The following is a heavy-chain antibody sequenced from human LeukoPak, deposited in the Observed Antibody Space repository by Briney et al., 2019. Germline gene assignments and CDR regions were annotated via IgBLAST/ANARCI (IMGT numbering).Heavy chain of an antibody. CDR1: GFTFNNYA. V-gene: IGHV3-23*01. Sequence: TGGSLRLSCAASGFTFNNYAMSWVRQAPGGGLEWVSGISGGGTNTHYADSVSGRFTISRDNSKNTVYLQMNSLGADDTGVYYCARHSSGNLQPFDSWGQGTLVSVSS. CDR2: ISGGGTNT. CDR3: ARHSSGNLQPFDS. D-gene: IGHD3-22*01. J-gene: IGHJ4*02.